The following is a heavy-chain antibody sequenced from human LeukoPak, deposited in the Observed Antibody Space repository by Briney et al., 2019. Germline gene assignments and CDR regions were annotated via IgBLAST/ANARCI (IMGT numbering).Heavy chain of an antibody. CDR1: GGTFSSYA. J-gene: IGHJ4*02. CDR3: ARGRGDFDWLLSGDY. Sequence: GSSVKVSCKASGGTFSSYAISWVRQAPGQGLECMGGIIPIFGTANYAQKFQSRVTITADKSTSTADMELSSLRSEDTAVYYCARGRGDFDWLLSGDYWGQGTLVTVSS. V-gene: IGHV1-69*06. D-gene: IGHD3-9*01. CDR2: IIPIFGTA.